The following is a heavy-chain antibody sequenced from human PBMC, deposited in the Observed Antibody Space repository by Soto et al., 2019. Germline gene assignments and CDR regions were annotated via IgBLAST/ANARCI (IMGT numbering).Heavy chain of an antibody. CDR1: GGTFSSYA. V-gene: IGHV1-69*01. J-gene: IGHJ4*02. D-gene: IGHD3-22*01. CDR2: IIPMFGTA. CDR3: AREYGPYYYDSSGYPIRY. Sequence: QVQLVQSGAEVKKPGSSVKVSCKASGGTFSSYAISWVRQAPGQGLEWMGGIIPMFGTANYAQKFQGRVTITADESTSTAYMELSSLRSEDTAVYYCAREYGPYYYDSSGYPIRYWGQGTLVTVSS.